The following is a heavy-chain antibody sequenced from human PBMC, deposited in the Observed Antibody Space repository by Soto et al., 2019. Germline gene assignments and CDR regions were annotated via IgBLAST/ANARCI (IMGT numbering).Heavy chain of an antibody. CDR3: ARGYSSSSPDYYYYYGMDV. CDR2: IIPIFGTA. V-gene: IGHV1-69*13. Sequence: ASVKVSCKASGGTFSSYAISWVRQAPGQGLEWMGGIIPIFGTANYAQKFQGRVTITADESTSTAYMELSSLRSEDTAVYYCARGYSSSSPDYYYYYGMDVWGQGTTVTVSS. J-gene: IGHJ6*02. D-gene: IGHD6-6*01. CDR1: GGTFSSYA.